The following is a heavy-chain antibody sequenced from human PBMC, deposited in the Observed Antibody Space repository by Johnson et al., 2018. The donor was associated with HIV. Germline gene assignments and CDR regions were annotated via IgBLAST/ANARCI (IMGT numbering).Heavy chain of an antibody. Sequence: QVQLVESGGGLVQPGGSLRLSCAASGFSFSSYGIHWVRQAPGKGLEWVAFTQYDGSNKYYADSVKGRFTISRNNAKNSLYLKMNILRTEDTALYYCAKDTFSGSYFRAFDAFDIWGQGTMVTVSS. CDR3: AKDTFSGSYFRAFDAFDI. D-gene: IGHD3-10*01. CDR1: GFSFSSYG. CDR2: TQYDGSNK. J-gene: IGHJ3*02. V-gene: IGHV3-30*02.